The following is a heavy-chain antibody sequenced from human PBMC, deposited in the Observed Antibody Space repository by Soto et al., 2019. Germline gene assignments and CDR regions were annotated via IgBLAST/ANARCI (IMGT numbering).Heavy chain of an antibody. V-gene: IGHV3-33*01. CDR1: GFTFSSYG. CDR2: IWYDGSNK. CDR3: AREGDGEDSSGWSLYYFDY. Sequence: GGSLRLSCAASGFTFSSYGMHWVRQAPGKGLEWVAVIWYDGSNKYYADSVKGRFTISRDNSKNTLYLQMNSLRAEDTAVYYCAREGDGEDSSGWSLYYFDYWGQGTLVTVSS. J-gene: IGHJ4*02. D-gene: IGHD6-19*01.